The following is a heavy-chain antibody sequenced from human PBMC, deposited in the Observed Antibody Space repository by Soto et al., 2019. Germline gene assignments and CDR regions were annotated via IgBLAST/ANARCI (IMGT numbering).Heavy chain of an antibody. CDR2: ISGSGGST. CDR1: GFTFSSYA. Sequence: GGSLRLSCAASGFTFSSYAMSWVRQAPGKGLEWVSAISGSGGSTYYADSVKGRFTISRDNSKNTLYLQMNSLRAEDTAVYYCAKDRKRGPPTLPYYFDYWGQGTLVTVSS. V-gene: IGHV3-23*01. CDR3: AKDRKRGPPTLPYYFDY. J-gene: IGHJ4*02. D-gene: IGHD2-15*01.